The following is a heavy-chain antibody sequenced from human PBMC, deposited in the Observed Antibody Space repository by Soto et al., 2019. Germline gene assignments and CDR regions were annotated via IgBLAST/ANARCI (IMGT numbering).Heavy chain of an antibody. Sequence: QVHLVQSESEVKKPGASVKVSCKASGYTFSSYTMNWVRQAPGQRPEWMGWIAGGNGNRKYSQKFQDRVTITRDTSASTVYLELSRLRSEDTAVYYCAREGEYESIWWSYRPHFANWGQGTLVTVSP. J-gene: IGHJ4*02. V-gene: IGHV1-3*01. CDR3: AREGEYESIWWSYRPHFAN. CDR1: GYTFSSYT. D-gene: IGHD3-16*02. CDR2: IAGGNGNR.